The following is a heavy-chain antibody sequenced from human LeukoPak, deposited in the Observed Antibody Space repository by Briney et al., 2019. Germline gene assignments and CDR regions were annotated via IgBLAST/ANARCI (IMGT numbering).Heavy chain of an antibody. CDR3: AKDPSGRYYFDY. Sequence: GGSVRLSCAASGFTFSNYDMSWVLQAPWKGLEWVSGISGSGGSTNYADSVKGRFTISRDNSKNTLYLQMNSLRAEDTAVFYCAKDPSGRYYFDYWGRGTLDSVSS. D-gene: IGHD6-19*01. CDR1: GFTFSNYD. V-gene: IGHV3-23*01. J-gene: IGHJ4*02. CDR2: ISGSGGST.